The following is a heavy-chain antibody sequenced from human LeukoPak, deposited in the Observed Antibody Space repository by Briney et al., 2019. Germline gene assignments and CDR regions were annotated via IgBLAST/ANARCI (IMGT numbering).Heavy chain of an antibody. V-gene: IGHV3-30*18. J-gene: IGHJ4*02. CDR1: GFSLISYG. CDR3: AKRPSDYGDYVSYFDY. D-gene: IGHD4-17*01. CDR2: ISDDGRRK. Sequence: QTGGSLRLSCAASGFSLISYGMHWVRQAPGKGLEWVGVISDDGRRKDYADSVKGRFTISRDNSKGTLYLEMNSLRAEDTAVYYCAKRPSDYGDYVSYFDYWGQGTLVTVSS.